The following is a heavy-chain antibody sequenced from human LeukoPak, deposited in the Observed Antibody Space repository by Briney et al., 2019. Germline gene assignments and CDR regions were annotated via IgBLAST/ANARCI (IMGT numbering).Heavy chain of an antibody. V-gene: IGHV4-59*08. D-gene: IGHD4-17*01. CDR1: GGSISSYY. J-gene: IGHJ4*02. CDR3: ARRSYGDYFDH. Sequence: SETLSLTCTVSGGSISSYYWSWIRQPPGKGLEWIGYIYYSGSTNYNPSLKSRVTMSVHTSQNQFSLRLNSVTAADTAVYYCARRSYGDYFDHWGQGTLVTVSS. CDR2: IYYSGST.